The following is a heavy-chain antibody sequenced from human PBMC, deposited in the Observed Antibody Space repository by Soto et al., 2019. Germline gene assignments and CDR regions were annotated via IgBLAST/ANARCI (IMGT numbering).Heavy chain of an antibody. CDR3: VKDLLQHTVTTCGS. D-gene: IGHD4-17*01. CDR1: GFTFDSYG. J-gene: IGHJ5*02. CDR2: ISSDGNNK. Sequence: QVQLVESGGGVVQHGRSLRLSCAASGFTFDSYGMHWVRQAPGKGLEWVAVISSDGNNKYYADSVKGRFSIYRDNFNNILYLQMSSLRVEDTAVYYCVKDLLQHTVTTCGSWGQGTLVTVSS. V-gene: IGHV3-30*18.